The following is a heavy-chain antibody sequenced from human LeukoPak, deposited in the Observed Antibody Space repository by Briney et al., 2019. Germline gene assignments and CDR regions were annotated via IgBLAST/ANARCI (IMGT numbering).Heavy chain of an antibody. D-gene: IGHD3-22*01. Sequence: GGSLRLSCEASGFTFSNYAMSWVRQAPGKGLEWVAAMSESGSSTWYADSVKGRLTISRDNSKNTLFLQMNSLRAEDTAVYYCAKDLYDSSGSRYDYWGQGTLVTVSS. J-gene: IGHJ4*02. V-gene: IGHV3-23*01. CDR3: AKDLYDSSGSRYDY. CDR2: MSESGSST. CDR1: GFTFSNYA.